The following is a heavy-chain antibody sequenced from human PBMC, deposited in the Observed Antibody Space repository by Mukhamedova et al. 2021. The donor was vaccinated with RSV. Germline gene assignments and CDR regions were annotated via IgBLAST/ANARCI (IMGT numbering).Heavy chain of an antibody. CDR3: GRSYGDYRLVDDY. J-gene: IGHJ4*02. D-gene: IGHD4-17*01. Sequence: GKGLVWVSHINIDGSSTSYADSVKGRFTISRDNARNTVYLQMNSPRAEDTAVCYCGRSYGDYRLVDDYWGQGTLVTVSS. CDR2: INIDGSST. V-gene: IGHV3-74*01.